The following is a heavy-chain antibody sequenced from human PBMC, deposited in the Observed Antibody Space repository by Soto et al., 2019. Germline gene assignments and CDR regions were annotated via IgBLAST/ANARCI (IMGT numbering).Heavy chain of an antibody. CDR3: ARTTIDSGTYYYVVDY. V-gene: IGHV5-10-1*01. CDR2: IDPSDSYT. CDR1: GYSFTSYW. Sequence: GESLKISCKGSGYSFTSYWISWVRQMPGKGLEWMGRIDPSDSYTNYSPSFQGHVTISADKSISTAYLQWSSLKASDTAMYYCARTTIDSGTYYYVVDYWGQGTLVTVSS. D-gene: IGHD3-22*01. J-gene: IGHJ4*02.